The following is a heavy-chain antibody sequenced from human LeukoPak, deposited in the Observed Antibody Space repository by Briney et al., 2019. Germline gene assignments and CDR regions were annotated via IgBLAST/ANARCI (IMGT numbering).Heavy chain of an antibody. Sequence: SETLSLTCTVSGGSISSGSYYWSWIRQPAGKGLEWIGRIYTSGSTNYNPSLKGRVTISVDTSKNQFSLKLSSVTAADTAVYYCARRRRRYYDFWSGSNWFDPWGQGTLVTVSS. CDR1: GGSISSGSYY. CDR3: ARRRRRYYDFWSGSNWFDP. D-gene: IGHD3-3*01. V-gene: IGHV4-61*02. CDR2: IYTSGST. J-gene: IGHJ5*02.